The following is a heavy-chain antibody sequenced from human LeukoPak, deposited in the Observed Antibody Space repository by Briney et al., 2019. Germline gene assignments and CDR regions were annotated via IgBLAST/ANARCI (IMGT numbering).Heavy chain of an antibody. Sequence: KASETLSLTCTVSGGSISSYYWSWIRQPPGKGLEWIAYISDIGSINYNPSLKSRVTISLDTSKNQFSLKLSSVTAADTAVYYCAGHHPRNTVDFWGQGTLVIVSS. CDR2: ISDIGSI. CDR3: AGHHPRNTVDF. V-gene: IGHV4-59*08. D-gene: IGHD2-8*02. CDR1: GGSISSYY. J-gene: IGHJ4*02.